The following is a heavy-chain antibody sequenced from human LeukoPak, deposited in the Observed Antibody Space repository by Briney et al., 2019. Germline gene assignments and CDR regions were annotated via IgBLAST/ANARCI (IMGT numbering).Heavy chain of an antibody. CDR2: ISSNGGST. Sequence: PGGSLRLSCAASGFTFSSYAMHWVRQAPGKGLEYVSAISSNGGSTYYANSVKGRFTISRDNSKNTLYLQMNSLRAEDTAMYYCAREGASHYFDYWGQGTLVTVSS. J-gene: IGHJ4*02. CDR1: GFTFSSYA. V-gene: IGHV3-64*01. CDR3: AREGASHYFDY. D-gene: IGHD2-2*01.